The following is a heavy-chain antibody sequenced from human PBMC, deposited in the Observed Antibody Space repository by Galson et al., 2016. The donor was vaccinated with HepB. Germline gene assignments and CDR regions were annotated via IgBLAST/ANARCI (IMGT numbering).Heavy chain of an antibody. CDR3: ATETSNGRPDPFDI. CDR1: AYRFTGRT. J-gene: IGHJ3*02. CDR2: VNPGNGDT. Sequence: SVKVSCKASAYRFTGRTMHWVRQAPGQGLEWLGWVNPGNGDTVYAQKFRGRVTMARDETSINTVYMELSGLASDDTSMYFCATETSNGRPDPFDIWGQGTMVTVSS. D-gene: IGHD2-8*01. V-gene: IGHV1-2*02.